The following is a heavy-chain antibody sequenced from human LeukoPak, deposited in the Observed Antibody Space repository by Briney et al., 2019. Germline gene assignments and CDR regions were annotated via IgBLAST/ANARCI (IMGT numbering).Heavy chain of an antibody. CDR2: INPNSGGT. V-gene: IGHV1-2*02. CDR3: VRDSYYDSSGYH. J-gene: IGHJ4*02. D-gene: IGHD3-22*01. CDR1: GYTFTGYY. Sequence: ASVKVSCKASGYTFTGYYMHWVRQAPGQGLEWMGWINPNSGGTNYAQKFQGRVTMTRDTSISTAYMELSRLRSDDTAVYYCVRDSYYDSSGYHWGQGTLVTVSS.